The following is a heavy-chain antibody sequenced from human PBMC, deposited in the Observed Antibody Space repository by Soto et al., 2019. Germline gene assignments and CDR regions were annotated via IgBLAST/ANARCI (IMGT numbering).Heavy chain of an antibody. CDR2: INPDTGGT. CDR3: ARDINGYDPDY. V-gene: IGHV1-2*02. CDR1: GYTFTGYY. Sequence: ASVKVSCKASGYTFTGYYIHWVRQAPGQGLEWMGWINPDTGGTNYAQKFQGRVTMTRDTSVATAHMDLSRLTFDDTALYYCARDINGYDPDYWGQGTPVTVSS. D-gene: IGHD5-12*01. J-gene: IGHJ4*02.